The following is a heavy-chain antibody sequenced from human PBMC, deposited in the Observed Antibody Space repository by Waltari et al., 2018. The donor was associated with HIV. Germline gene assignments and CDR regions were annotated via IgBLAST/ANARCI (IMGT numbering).Heavy chain of an antibody. CDR1: GGPVSSYS. J-gene: IGHJ2*01. D-gene: IGHD3-22*01. V-gene: IGHV4-59*02. Sequence: QVQLQESGPGLVKPSETLSLTCTVPGGPVSSYSWNWFRHPPGKGLEWIAYIYNSGSTNYNPSLKSRVTISVDTSKNQFSLELSSVTAADTAVYYCARGRHSSGYSLWYFDLWGRGTLVTVSS. CDR2: IYNSGST. CDR3: ARGRHSSGYSLWYFDL.